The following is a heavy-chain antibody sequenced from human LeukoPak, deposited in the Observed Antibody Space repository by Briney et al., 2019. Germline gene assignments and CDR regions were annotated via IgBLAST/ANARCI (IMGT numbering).Heavy chain of an antibody. D-gene: IGHD2-2*01. CDR1: GVTFSS. V-gene: IGHV3-48*01. J-gene: IGHJ4*02. Sequence: GGSLRLSCADSGVTFSSMNRVRQAPGKELEWVSYISGSSSTIYYADSVKGRFTISRDNAKNSLYLQMNSLRAEDTAAYYCARRMTRSTDSGEDYCGQGTLVTVSS. CDR2: ISGSSSTI. CDR3: ARRMTRSTDSGEDY.